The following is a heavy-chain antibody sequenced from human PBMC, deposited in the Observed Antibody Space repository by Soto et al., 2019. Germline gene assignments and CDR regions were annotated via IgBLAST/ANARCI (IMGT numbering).Heavy chain of an antibody. CDR3: ARDRYDTPLSPFDI. CDR1: GGSISSYY. Sequence: PSETLSLTCTVSGGSISSYYWSWIRQPPGKGLEWIGYIYYSGSTNYNPSLKSRVTISVDTSKNQFSLKLSSVTAADTAVYYCARDRYDTPLSPFDIWGQGTMVTVS. D-gene: IGHD3-9*01. CDR2: IYYSGST. J-gene: IGHJ3*02. V-gene: IGHV4-59*01.